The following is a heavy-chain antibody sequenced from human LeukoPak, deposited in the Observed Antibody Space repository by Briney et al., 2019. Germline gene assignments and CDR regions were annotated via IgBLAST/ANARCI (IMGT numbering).Heavy chain of an antibody. CDR3: ARDYGGNSGWFDP. V-gene: IGHV1-8*03. Sequence: ASVKVSCRASGYTFTSYDINWVRQATGQGLEWLGWMNPNSGNTGYAQKFQGRVTITRDTSISTAYMELSSLRSEDTAVYYCARDYGGNSGWFDPWGQGTLVTVSS. CDR1: GYTFTSYD. CDR2: MNPNSGNT. J-gene: IGHJ5*02. D-gene: IGHD4-23*01.